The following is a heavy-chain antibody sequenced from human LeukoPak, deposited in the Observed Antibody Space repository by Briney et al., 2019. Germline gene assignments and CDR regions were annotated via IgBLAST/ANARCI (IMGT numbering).Heavy chain of an antibody. CDR2: INHSGST. Sequence: SETLSLTCAVYGGSFSGCYWSWIRQPPGKGLEWIGEINHSGSTNYNPSLKSRVTISVDTSKNQFSLKLSSVTAADTAAYYCARGMEGIRIIDYWGQGTLVTVSS. CDR3: ARGMEGIRIIDY. J-gene: IGHJ4*02. D-gene: IGHD1-14*01. CDR1: GGSFSGCY. V-gene: IGHV4-34*01.